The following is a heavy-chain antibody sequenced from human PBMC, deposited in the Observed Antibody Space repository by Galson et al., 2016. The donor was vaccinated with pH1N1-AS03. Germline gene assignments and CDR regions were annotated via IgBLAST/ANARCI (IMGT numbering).Heavy chain of an antibody. CDR1: GFTFTNYW. D-gene: IGHD3-22*01. V-gene: IGHV3-74*03. CDR3: AREGRVSESDGYYRPLDL. J-gene: IGHJ3*01. CDR2: VSSDGSRT. Sequence: SLRLSCAASGFTFTNYWMHWVRQAPGKGLVWVSRVSSDGSRTTYTDSVKGRFSISRDNAQNMLYLELNSLRDEDTALYFCAREGRVSESDGYYRPLDLWGQGAMVVVS.